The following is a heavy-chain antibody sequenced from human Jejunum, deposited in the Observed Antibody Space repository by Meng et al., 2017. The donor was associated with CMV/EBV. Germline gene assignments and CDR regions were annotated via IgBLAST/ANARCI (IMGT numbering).Heavy chain of an antibody. CDR1: CYTFTSYG. V-gene: IGHV1-18*01. CDR2: ISTYNGNT. J-gene: IGHJ1*01. D-gene: IGHD2-2*02. CDR3: ARAREVCSSINCDNEVGHFQF. Sequence: VQLVQAGEGVQQPGASVKVSCKASCYTFTSYGRSWVRQAPGQGLEWMGWISTYNGNTNYAQKLQGRVTMTTDTSTSTVYMEVRSLRSEDTAVYYCARAREVCSSINCDNEVGHFQFWGQGTLVTVSS.